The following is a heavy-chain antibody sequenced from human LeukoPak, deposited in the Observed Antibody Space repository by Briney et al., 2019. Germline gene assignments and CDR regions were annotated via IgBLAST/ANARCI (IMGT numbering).Heavy chain of an antibody. CDR3: AKGGCSSTSCLGIFYYYYMDV. Sequence: PGGSLPLSCSASGFTFSSYAMSWVRQAPGKGLEWGASISGSGGSTYYADSVKGRFTISRDNSKNTLYLQMNSLRAEDTAVYYCAKGGCSSTSCLGIFYYYYMDVWGKGTTVTVSS. CDR2: ISGSGGST. V-gene: IGHV3-23*01. D-gene: IGHD2-2*01. J-gene: IGHJ6*03. CDR1: GFTFSSYA.